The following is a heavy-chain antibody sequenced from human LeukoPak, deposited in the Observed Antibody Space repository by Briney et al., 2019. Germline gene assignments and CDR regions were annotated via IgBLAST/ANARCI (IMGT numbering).Heavy chain of an antibody. D-gene: IGHD3-3*01. CDR1: DDSISDYY. V-gene: IGHV4-59*08. CDR2: IHNSGTS. CDR3: ARLGHTIFGVVDY. Sequence: PSETLSLTCTVSDDSISDYYRGWIRQPPGKGLEWIGYIHNSGTSTYNLSLKSRVTISADTSKNQFSLKLSSVTAADTAVYYCARLGHTIFGVVDYWGQGTLVTVSS. J-gene: IGHJ4*02.